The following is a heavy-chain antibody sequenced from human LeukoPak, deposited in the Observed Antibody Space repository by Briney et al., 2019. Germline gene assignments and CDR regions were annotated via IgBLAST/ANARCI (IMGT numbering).Heavy chain of an antibody. CDR3: AKDPYTYGTTPLDY. CDR2: ISSSGGST. J-gene: IGHJ4*02. Sequence: GGSLRLSCAASGFTFSSYAMSWVRQAAGKGLEWVSSISSSGGSTYYADSVKGRFTISRDYFKNTLFLQMNSLRAEDTAVYYCAKDPYTYGTTPLDYWGQGTLVTVSS. D-gene: IGHD4-17*01. V-gene: IGHV3-23*01. CDR1: GFTFSSYA.